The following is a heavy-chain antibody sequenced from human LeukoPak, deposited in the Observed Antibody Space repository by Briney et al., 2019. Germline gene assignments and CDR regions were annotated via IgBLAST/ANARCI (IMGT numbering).Heavy chain of an antibody. J-gene: IGHJ3*02. CDR2: IIPILGIA. CDR1: GGTFSSYI. CDR3: ASQGPGYCSSTSCYDAFDI. Sequence: SVKVSCKASGGTFSSYIISWVRQAPGQGLKWMGRIIPILGIANYAQKFQGRVTITADKSTSTAYMELSSLRSEDTAVYYCASQGPGYCSSTSCYDAFDIWGQGTMVTVSS. V-gene: IGHV1-69*02. D-gene: IGHD2-2*01.